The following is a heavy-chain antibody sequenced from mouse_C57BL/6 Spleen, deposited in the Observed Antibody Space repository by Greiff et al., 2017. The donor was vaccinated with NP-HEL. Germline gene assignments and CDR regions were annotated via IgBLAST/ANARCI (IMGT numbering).Heavy chain of an antibody. J-gene: IGHJ4*01. D-gene: IGHD3-2*02. CDR2: IDPNSGGT. CDR1: GYTFTSYW. CDR3: ASTAQALYYYAMDY. Sequence: VQLQQPGAELVKPGASVKLSCKASGYTFTSYWMHWVKQRPGRGLEWIGRIDPNSGGTKYNEKFKSKATLTVDKPSSTAYMQLSSLTSEDSAVEYCASTAQALYYYAMDYWGQGTSVTVSS. V-gene: IGHV1-72*01.